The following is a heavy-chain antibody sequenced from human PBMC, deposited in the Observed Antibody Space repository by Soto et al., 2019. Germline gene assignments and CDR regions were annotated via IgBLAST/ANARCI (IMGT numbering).Heavy chain of an antibody. D-gene: IGHD1-1*01. V-gene: IGHV1-69*01. CDR2: ILPIFGTA. J-gene: IGHJ6*02. CDR3: ARARGGCTGTSCYHYFYYGLDV. Sequence: QVQLVQSGAEVKGPGSSVKVSCKASGGTFSNYAINWVRQAPGQGLEWMGGILPIFGTAKYAQTFQGRVTNKAEQSTSNAYMGLSSLRSEDTAVYFWARARGGCTGTSCYHYFYYGLDVWGQGTTVTVSS. CDR1: GGTFSNYA.